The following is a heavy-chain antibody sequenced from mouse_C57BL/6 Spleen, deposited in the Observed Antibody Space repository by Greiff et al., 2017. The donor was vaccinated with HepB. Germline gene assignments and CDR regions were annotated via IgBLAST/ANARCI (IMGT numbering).Heavy chain of an antibody. V-gene: IGHV5-17*01. CDR1: GFTFSDYG. J-gene: IGHJ4*01. Sequence: EVHLVESGGGLVKPGGSLKLSCAASGFTFSDYGMHWVRQAPEKGLEWVAYISSGSSTIYYADTVKGRFTISRDNAKNTLFLQMTSLRSEDTAMYYCARDFYYDYDGHAMDYWGQGTSVTVCS. D-gene: IGHD2-4*01. CDR3: ARDFYYDYDGHAMDY. CDR2: ISSGSSTI.